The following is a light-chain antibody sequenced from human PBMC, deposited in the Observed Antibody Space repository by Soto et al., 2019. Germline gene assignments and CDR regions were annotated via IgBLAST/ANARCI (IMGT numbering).Light chain of an antibody. CDR3: TSYTPTGAPV. V-gene: IGLV2-14*01. Sequence: QSALTQPASVSGSPGQSITVSCTGTNTDVGGYNYVSWYQHRPGKAPRLMIYEVRNRLSGVSNRFSGSKSGNTASLTISGLQSEEEADYYCTSYTPTGAPVFGTGTKVTVL. CDR2: EVR. J-gene: IGLJ1*01. CDR1: NTDVGGYNY.